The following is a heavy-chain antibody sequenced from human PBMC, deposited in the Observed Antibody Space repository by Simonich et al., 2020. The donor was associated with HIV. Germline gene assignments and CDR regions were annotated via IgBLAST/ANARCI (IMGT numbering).Heavy chain of an antibody. Sequence: EVQLVESGGGLVQPGRSLSLSCAASGFTFDDYAMHWVRQAPGNGREWVSGIRWNSCSIGYADSVKGRFTISRDNAKNSLYLQMNSLRAEDTALYYCAKDKGAYYGSGSPVYWGQGTLVTVSS. J-gene: IGHJ4*02. CDR1: GFTFDDYA. D-gene: IGHD3-10*01. V-gene: IGHV3-9*01. CDR3: AKDKGAYYGSGSPVY. CDR2: IRWNSCSI.